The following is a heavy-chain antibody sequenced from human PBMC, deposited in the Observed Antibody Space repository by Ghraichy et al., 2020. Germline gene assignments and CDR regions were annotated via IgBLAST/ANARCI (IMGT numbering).Heavy chain of an antibody. CDR3: AREGTPGYRRLDV. CDR2: INPNSDGT. J-gene: IGHJ6*02. CDR1: GYTFSDHY. V-gene: IGHV1-2*02. D-gene: IGHD5-18*01. Sequence: ASVKVSCKASGYTFSDHYIYWVRQAPGQGLEWMGWINPNSDGTNYAQHFQGRVTMTWDTSISTVYMELRRLTSDDTARYYCAREGTPGYRRLDVWGQGTTVTVSS.